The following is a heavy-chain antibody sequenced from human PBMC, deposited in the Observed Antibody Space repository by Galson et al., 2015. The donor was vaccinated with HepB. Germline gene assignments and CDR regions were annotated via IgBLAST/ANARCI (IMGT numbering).Heavy chain of an antibody. CDR2: ISTYNGNT. CDR1: GYSFTSYD. J-gene: IGHJ4*02. D-gene: IGHD3-3*01. V-gene: IGHV1-18*01. Sequence: SVKVSCKASGYSFTSYDFSWVRQAPGQGLEWMGWISTYNGNTNYAQKLQGRVTMTTDTSTSTAYMELRSLRSDDTAVYYCARGDFWRKADYWGQGTLVTVSS. CDR3: ARGDFWRKADY.